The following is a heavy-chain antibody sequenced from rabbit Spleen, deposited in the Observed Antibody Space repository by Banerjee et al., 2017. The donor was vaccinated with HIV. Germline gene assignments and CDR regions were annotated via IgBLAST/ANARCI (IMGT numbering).Heavy chain of an antibody. Sequence: QSLEESGGDLVKPGASLTLTCTASGVSFSISSYICWVRQAPGKGLEWIACIDAGSSGFTYFATWAKGRFTISKTSSTTVTLEMTRLTAADTATYFCARDLTGVIGWNFKLWGPGTLVTVS. CDR3: ARDLTGVIGWNFKL. CDR1: GVSFSISSY. V-gene: IGHV1S40*01. CDR2: IDAGSSGFT. D-gene: IGHD1-1*01. J-gene: IGHJ4*01.